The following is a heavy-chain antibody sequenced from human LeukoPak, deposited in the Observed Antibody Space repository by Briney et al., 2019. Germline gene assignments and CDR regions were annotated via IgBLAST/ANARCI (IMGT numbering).Heavy chain of an antibody. CDR2: ISGSTIST. CDR1: GFTFNNFA. J-gene: IGHJ3*02. V-gene: IGHV3-23*01. D-gene: IGHD5-12*01. Sequence: PGGSLRLSCAASGFTFNNFAMGWVRQAPGKGLEWVSIISGSTISTYYADSVRGRFTISRDNSRNTLFLQMNSLRSEDTAVYYCTKSRQTSGYDYYYDAFDIWGQGTVVTVSS. CDR3: TKSRQTSGYDYYYDAFDI.